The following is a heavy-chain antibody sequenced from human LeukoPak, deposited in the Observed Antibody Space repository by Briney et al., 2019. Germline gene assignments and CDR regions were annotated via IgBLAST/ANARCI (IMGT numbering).Heavy chain of an antibody. CDR1: GFTFSNYW. CDR3: AKDLDSSAYYPEY. V-gene: IGHV3-9*01. D-gene: IGHD3-22*01. CDR2: ISWNSGII. Sequence: GGSLRLSCAASGFTFSNYWMHWVRQAPGKGLEWVSGISWNSGIIGYADSVKGRFTISRDDAKNSLYLQMNNLRTEDTALYYCAKDLDSSAYYPEYWGQGTLVTVSS. J-gene: IGHJ4*02.